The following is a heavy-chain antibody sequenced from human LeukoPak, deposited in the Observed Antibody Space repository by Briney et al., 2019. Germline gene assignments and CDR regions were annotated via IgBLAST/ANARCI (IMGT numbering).Heavy chain of an antibody. Sequence: ASVKVSCKASGYTFTSYDINWVRQATGQGLEWMGWVNPNSGNTGYAQTFQGRVTMTRNTSISTAYMELSSLRSEDTAVYYCARGRFRWELEIRDFDYWGQGTLVTVSS. J-gene: IGHJ4*02. CDR3: ARGRFRWELEIRDFDY. CDR2: VNPNSGNT. D-gene: IGHD1-26*01. V-gene: IGHV1-8*01. CDR1: GYTFTSYD.